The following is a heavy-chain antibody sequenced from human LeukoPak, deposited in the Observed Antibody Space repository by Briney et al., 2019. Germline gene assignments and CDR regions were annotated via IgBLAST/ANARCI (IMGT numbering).Heavy chain of an antibody. CDR2: IYYTGNT. D-gene: IGHD3-10*01. V-gene: IGHV4-39*07. CDR3: ARDAKYYYGSRTYFFFEY. Sequence: SETLSLTCTVSGVSISSSYSYWGWIRQPPGMGLEWIGSIYYTGNTYYNASLKSQVSISIDTSKNQFSLKLSSVTAADTAIYYCARDAKYYYGSRTYFFFEYWGQGTLLTVSS. J-gene: IGHJ4*02. CDR1: GVSISSSYSY.